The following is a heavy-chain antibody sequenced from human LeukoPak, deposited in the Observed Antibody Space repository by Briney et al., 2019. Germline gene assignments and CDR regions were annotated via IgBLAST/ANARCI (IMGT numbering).Heavy chain of an antibody. D-gene: IGHD3-9*01. CDR3: AKASAYDILTGYWYYFDY. CDR1: GFTFSSYA. V-gene: IGHV3-23*01. J-gene: IGHJ4*02. Sequence: GGSLRLSCAASGFTFSSYATSWVRQAPGKGLEWVSAISGSGGSTYYADSVKGRFSISRDNSKNTLYLQMNSLRAEDTAVYYCAKASAYDILTGYWYYFDYWGQGTLVTVSS. CDR2: ISGSGGST.